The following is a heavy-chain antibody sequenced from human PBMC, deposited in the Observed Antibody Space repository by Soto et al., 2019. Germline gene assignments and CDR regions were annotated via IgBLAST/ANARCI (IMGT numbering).Heavy chain of an antibody. Sequence: QLQLQESGPGLVKPSETLSLTCTVSGGSISSSSNHWVWIRQPPGKGLEWIGNIYYSENTYYNPSLKSRVTISVDTSKNQFSLRLTAVTAADTAVYYCATHPPYGPLDHWGQGTLVTVSS. J-gene: IGHJ4*02. CDR1: GGSISSSSNH. V-gene: IGHV4-39*01. CDR2: IYYSENT. D-gene: IGHD4-17*01. CDR3: ATHPPYGPLDH.